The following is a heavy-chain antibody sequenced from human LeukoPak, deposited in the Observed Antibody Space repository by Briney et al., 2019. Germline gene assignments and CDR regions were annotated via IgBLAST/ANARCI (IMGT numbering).Heavy chain of an antibody. Sequence: PGGSLRLSCAASGFTFSSYGMHWVRQAPGKGLEWVAVISYEGSNKYYADSVKGRFTISRDNSKNTLYLQMNSLRAEDTAVYYCAKDDEYRMGGQYDILTGSLFDYWGQGTLVTVSS. CDR3: AKDDEYRMGGQYDILTGSLFDY. CDR1: GFTFSSYG. D-gene: IGHD3-9*01. CDR2: ISYEGSNK. J-gene: IGHJ4*02. V-gene: IGHV3-30*18.